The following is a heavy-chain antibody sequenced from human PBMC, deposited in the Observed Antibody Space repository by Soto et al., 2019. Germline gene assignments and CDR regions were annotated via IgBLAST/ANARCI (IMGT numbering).Heavy chain of an antibody. CDR3: ARHNNRGYNWNYYYYYMDV. CDR1: GGSISSYY. V-gene: IGHV4-59*01. J-gene: IGHJ6*03. D-gene: IGHD1-20*01. CDR2: IYYSGST. Sequence: SETLSLTCTVSGGSISSYYWSWIRQPPGKGLEWIGYIYYSGSTNYNPSLKSRVTISVDTSKNQFSLKLSSVTAADTAVYYCARHNNRGYNWNYYYYYMDVWGKGTTVTVSS.